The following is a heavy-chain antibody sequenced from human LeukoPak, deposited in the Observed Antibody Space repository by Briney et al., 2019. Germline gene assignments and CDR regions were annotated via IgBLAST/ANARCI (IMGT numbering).Heavy chain of an antibody. CDR3: AGFYYDTSGHGAFDI. Sequence: PSQTLSVTCAISGDSVSSNSAAWNWIRQSPSRGLEWLGRTYYRSKWYYDYAVSVKSRITINPDTSKNQFSLQLNSVTPEDTAVYYCAGFYYDTSGHGAFDIWGQGTMVTVSS. CDR2: TYYRSKWYY. V-gene: IGHV6-1*01. CDR1: GDSVSSNSAA. J-gene: IGHJ3*02. D-gene: IGHD3-22*01.